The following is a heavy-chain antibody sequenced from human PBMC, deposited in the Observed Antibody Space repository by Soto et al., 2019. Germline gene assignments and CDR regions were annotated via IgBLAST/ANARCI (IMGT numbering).Heavy chain of an antibody. Sequence: SETLSLTCAVSGYSITNFNWWAWIRQPPGKGLEWIGYIFHSGTTHYNPSLKSRVTMSVDTSKNQFSLKVDSLTAEDTAVYYCARSPYADALDSWGQGTMVTVSS. CDR3: ARSPYADALDS. CDR1: GYSITNFNW. D-gene: IGHD2-2*01. V-gene: IGHV4-28*01. J-gene: IGHJ3*02. CDR2: IFHSGTT.